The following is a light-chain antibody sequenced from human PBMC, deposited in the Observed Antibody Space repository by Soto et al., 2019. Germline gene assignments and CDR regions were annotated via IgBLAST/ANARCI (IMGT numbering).Light chain of an antibody. CDR3: TSFTTSRTLV. CDR1: SSDIGGYNL. V-gene: IGLV2-14*02. J-gene: IGLJ3*02. CDR2: EVT. Sequence: QSALTQPASVSGSPGQSITISCTGTSSDIGGYNLVSWYQQHPGKAPKLRIYEVTNRPSGVSNRFSGSKSGNTASLTISGLQAEDEGYYYCTSFTTSRTLVFGGGTKLTVL.